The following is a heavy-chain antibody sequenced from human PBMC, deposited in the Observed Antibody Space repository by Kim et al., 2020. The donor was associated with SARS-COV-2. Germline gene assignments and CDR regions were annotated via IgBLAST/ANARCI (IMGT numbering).Heavy chain of an antibody. J-gene: IGHJ3*02. CDR3: ARHGHYYGSGSDAFDI. Sequence: SLKSRVTISVDTSKNQFSLKLSSVTAADTAVYYCARHGHYYGSGSDAFDIWGQGTMVTVSS. D-gene: IGHD3-10*01. V-gene: IGHV4-39*01.